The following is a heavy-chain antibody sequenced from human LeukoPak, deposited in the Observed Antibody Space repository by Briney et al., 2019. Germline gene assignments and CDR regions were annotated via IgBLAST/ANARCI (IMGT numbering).Heavy chain of an antibody. D-gene: IGHD2-15*01. CDR3: ATDGPIATYRYYFDY. J-gene: IGHJ4*01. V-gene: IGHV3-11*05. Sequence: GGSLRQTLAASGFTLSDYFLLWIRQAPGKGLEWVSYISGSSSDTNYPDSVKGRFTISRDNAKNSLYLQMNSLRAEDTAVYYCATDGPIATYRYYFDYWGQGTLVTVSS. CDR1: GFTLSDYF. CDR2: ISGSSSDT.